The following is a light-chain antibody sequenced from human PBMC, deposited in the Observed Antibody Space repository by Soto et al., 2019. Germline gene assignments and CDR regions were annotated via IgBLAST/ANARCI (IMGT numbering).Light chain of an antibody. CDR3: QQYGNSRGT. CDR1: QSVSSSY. J-gene: IGKJ1*01. V-gene: IGKV3-20*01. CDR2: GAS. Sequence: EIVLTQSPGTLALSPGERATLSCRASQSVSSSYLAWYQQKPGQPPRLLIYGASSRATGIPDRFSGSGSGTNFTLTISRLEPEDFAVYYCQQYGNSRGTFGQGTKVDIK.